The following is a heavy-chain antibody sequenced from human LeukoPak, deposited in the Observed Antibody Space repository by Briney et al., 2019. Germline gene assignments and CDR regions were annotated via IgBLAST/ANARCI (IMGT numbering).Heavy chain of an antibody. D-gene: IGHD6-6*01. CDR3: ARHGSIGAHTNYFDY. J-gene: IGHJ4*02. CDR2: IYPSDSDT. V-gene: IGHV5-51*01. Sequence: GESLKISCKDSGYIFTNYWIGWVRQMPGKGLECMGIIYPSDSDTRYSPSFQGQVTISVDKSTNTAYLQWSSLKASDTAMYYCARHGSIGAHTNYFDYWGQGTLVTVSS. CDR1: GYIFTNYW.